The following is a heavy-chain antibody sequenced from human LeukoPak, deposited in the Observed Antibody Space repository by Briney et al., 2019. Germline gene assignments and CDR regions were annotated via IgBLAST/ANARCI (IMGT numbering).Heavy chain of an antibody. CDR3: AKRGVVIRVILVGFHKEAYYFDS. Sequence: GGSLRLSCAASGITLSNYGMSWVRQAPGKGLEWVSGISGSGGVTYDADSVKRRFTISRDNPKNTLYLQMTSLRAEDTAVYFCAKRGVVIRVILVGFHKEAYYFDSWGQGALVTVSS. V-gene: IGHV3-23*01. J-gene: IGHJ4*02. CDR1: GITLSNYG. D-gene: IGHD3-22*01. CDR2: ISGSGGVT.